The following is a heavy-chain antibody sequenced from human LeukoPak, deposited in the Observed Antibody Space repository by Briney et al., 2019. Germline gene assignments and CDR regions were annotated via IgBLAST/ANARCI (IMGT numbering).Heavy chain of an antibody. CDR1: GGSFSGYY. V-gene: IGHV4-34*01. Sequence: PSETLSLTCAVYGGSFSGYYWSWIRQPPGKGLEWIGEINHSGSTNYNPSLKSRVTISVDTSKNQFSLKLSSVTAADTAVYYCARLDYYDSSGEFDYWGQGTQVTVSS. CDR2: INHSGST. CDR3: ARLDYYDSSGEFDY. J-gene: IGHJ4*02. D-gene: IGHD3-22*01.